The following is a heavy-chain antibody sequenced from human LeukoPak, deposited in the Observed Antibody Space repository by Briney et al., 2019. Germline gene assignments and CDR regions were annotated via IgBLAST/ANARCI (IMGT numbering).Heavy chain of an antibody. V-gene: IGHV3-23*01. CDR2: ISGSGGST. D-gene: IGHD6-19*01. CDR1: GFTFSSYA. CDR3: ARDRISGGGWSPGVDL. J-gene: IGHJ4*02. Sequence: GGSLRLSCAASGFTFSSYAMSWVRQAPGKGLEWVSAISGSGGSTYYADSVKGRFTISRDNSKNTLYLEMNSLRAEDAAVYYCARDRISGGGWSPGVDLWGQGTLVAVST.